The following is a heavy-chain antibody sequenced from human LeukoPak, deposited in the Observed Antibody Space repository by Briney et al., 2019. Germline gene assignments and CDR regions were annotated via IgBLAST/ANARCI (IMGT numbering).Heavy chain of an antibody. CDR2: ISAYNGNT. CDR3: ARDTRVLWFGDPQDY. V-gene: IGHV1-18*01. Sequence: ASVKVSCKASGYTFTSYGISWVRQAPGQGLEWMGWISAYNGNTNYAQKLQGRVTMTTDTSTSTAYMELRSLRSDDTAVYYCARDTRVLWFGDPQDYWGQGTLVTVSS. D-gene: IGHD3-10*01. CDR1: GYTFTSYG. J-gene: IGHJ4*02.